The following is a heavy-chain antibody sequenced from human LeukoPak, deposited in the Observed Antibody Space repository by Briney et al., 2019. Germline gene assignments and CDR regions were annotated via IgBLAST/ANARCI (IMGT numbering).Heavy chain of an antibody. CDR2: IKQDGSEK. Sequence: GGSLRLSCAASGFTFSTYWMSWDRQAPGKGLEWVANIKQDGSEKYYVDSVKGRFTISRDNAKNSLYLQMNSLRAEDTAVYYCARGRGSGWYNWFDPWGQGTLVTVSS. V-gene: IGHV3-7*01. CDR3: ARGRGSGWYNWFDP. CDR1: GFTFSTYW. J-gene: IGHJ5*02. D-gene: IGHD6-19*01.